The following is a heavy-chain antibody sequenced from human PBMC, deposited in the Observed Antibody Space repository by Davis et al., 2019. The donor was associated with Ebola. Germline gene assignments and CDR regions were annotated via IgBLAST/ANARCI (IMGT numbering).Heavy chain of an antibody. CDR1: GYTFTFYS. CDR3: ARAQFPTTSDH. Sequence: ASVKVSCKASGYTFTFYSLHWVRQAPGQGLEWMGWINPHNGNTNYAQNVQGRVTMTTDTSTSTAYMEVGSLRSDDTAVYYCARAQFPTTSDHWGQGTLVTVPS. CDR2: INPHNGNT. D-gene: IGHD1-1*01. V-gene: IGHV1-18*01. J-gene: IGHJ4*02.